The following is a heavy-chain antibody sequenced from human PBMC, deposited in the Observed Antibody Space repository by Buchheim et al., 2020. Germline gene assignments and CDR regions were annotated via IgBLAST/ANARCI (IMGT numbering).Heavy chain of an antibody. Sequence: QVQLQQWGAGLLKPSETLSLTCAVYGGSFSGYYWSWIRQPPGRGLEWIGEINHSGSTNYNPSLKSRVTISVDTSKNKFSLKLSSVTAADTAVYYCARERLRVVVVPAALDYWGQGTL. CDR1: GGSFSGYY. D-gene: IGHD2-2*01. J-gene: IGHJ4*02. CDR3: ARERLRVVVVPAALDY. CDR2: INHSGST. V-gene: IGHV4-34*01.